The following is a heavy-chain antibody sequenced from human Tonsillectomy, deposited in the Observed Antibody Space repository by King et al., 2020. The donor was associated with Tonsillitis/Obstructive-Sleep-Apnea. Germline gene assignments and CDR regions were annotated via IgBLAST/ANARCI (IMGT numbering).Heavy chain of an antibody. CDR1: GDSVESGSYY. Sequence: VQLQESGPGLVKPSETLSLTCTVSGDSVESGSYYWTWIRQPPGKGLEWIGDVYYTGITSYNPSLTSRLTISMDTSKNQFSLKPTSVTAADTAVYYCAGDRRTVVVVDWGQGPLVTVSS. J-gene: IGHJ4*02. CDR2: VYYTGIT. CDR3: AGDRRTVVVVD. D-gene: IGHD2-15*01. V-gene: IGHV4-61*01.